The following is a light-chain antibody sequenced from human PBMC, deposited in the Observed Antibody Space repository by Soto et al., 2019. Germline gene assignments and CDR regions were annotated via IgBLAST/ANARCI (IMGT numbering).Light chain of an antibody. V-gene: IGKV1-8*01. Sequence: AIRMTQSPSSFSASTGDRVTITCRASQGISSYLAWYQQKPGKAPKPLIYAASTLQSGVPSRFSGSGSGTDFTLTISYLQSEDFATYYCQQYYSYPRTFGQGTKVDIK. CDR3: QQYYSYPRT. CDR2: AAS. CDR1: QGISSY. J-gene: IGKJ1*01.